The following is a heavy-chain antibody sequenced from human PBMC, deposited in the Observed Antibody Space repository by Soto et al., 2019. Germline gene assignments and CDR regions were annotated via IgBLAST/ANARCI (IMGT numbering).Heavy chain of an antibody. J-gene: IGHJ6*02. D-gene: IGHD3-10*01. CDR3: ARLELLWFGEKDGMDV. CDR2: INHSGST. CDR1: GGSFSGYY. V-gene: IGHV4-34*01. Sequence: PSETLSLTCAVYGGSFSGYYWSWIRQPPGKGLEWIGEINHSGSTNYNPSLKSRVTISVDTSKNQLSLKLSSVTAADTAVYYCARLELLWFGEKDGMDVWGQGTTVTVSS.